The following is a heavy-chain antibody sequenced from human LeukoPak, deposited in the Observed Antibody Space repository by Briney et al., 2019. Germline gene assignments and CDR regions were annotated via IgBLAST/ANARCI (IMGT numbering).Heavy chain of an antibody. Sequence: SETLSLTCTVSGGSISSYYWSWIRQPPGKGLEWIGYIYYSGSTNYNPSLKSRVTISVDTSKNQFSLKLSSVTAADTAVYYCARRKAWLPFDYWGQGTLVTVSS. J-gene: IGHJ4*02. D-gene: IGHD5-12*01. CDR1: GGSISSYY. CDR3: ARRKAWLPFDY. CDR2: IYYSGST. V-gene: IGHV4-59*08.